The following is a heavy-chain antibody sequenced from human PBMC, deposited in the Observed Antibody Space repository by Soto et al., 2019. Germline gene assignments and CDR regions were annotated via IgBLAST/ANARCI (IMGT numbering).Heavy chain of an antibody. D-gene: IGHD3-10*01. CDR1: GGSISSGGYY. CDR3: ARVANDDGSGSYYVGFDA. CDR2: IYYSGST. J-gene: IGHJ6*02. V-gene: IGHV4-31*03. Sequence: PSETLSLTCTVSGGSISSGGYYWSWIRQHPGKGLEWIGYIYYSGSTYYNPSLKSRVTISVDTSKNQFSLKLSSVTAADTAVYYCARVANDDGSGSYYVGFDAWGQGTTVTVSS.